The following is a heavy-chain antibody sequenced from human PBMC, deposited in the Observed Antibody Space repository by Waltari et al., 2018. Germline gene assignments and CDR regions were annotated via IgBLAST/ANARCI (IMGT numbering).Heavy chain of an antibody. D-gene: IGHD3-22*01. Sequence: QVQLVQSGAEVKKPGASVKVSCKASGYTLTELSMHWVRQAPGKGLEWMGGFDPEDGETIYAQKFQGRVTMTEDTSTDTAYMELNSLRSEDTAVYYCATRSYHEDSSGYYFRGDYWGQGTLVTVSS. J-gene: IGHJ4*02. CDR2: FDPEDGET. CDR3: ATRSYHEDSSGYYFRGDY. CDR1: GYTLTELS. V-gene: IGHV1-24*01.